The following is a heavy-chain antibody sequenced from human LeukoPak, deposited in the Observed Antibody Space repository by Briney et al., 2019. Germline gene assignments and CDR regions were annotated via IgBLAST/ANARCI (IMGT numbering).Heavy chain of an antibody. CDR2: ISSSSSYI. J-gene: IGHJ3*02. Sequence: RAGGSLRLSCAASGFTFSSYSMNWVRQAPGKGLEWVSSISSSSSYIYYADSVKGRFTISRDNAKNSLYLQMNSLRAEDTAVYYCAREVPKIDIVVVVAATADAFDIWGQGTMVTVSS. CDR3: AREVPKIDIVVVVAATADAFDI. V-gene: IGHV3-21*01. CDR1: GFTFSSYS. D-gene: IGHD2-15*01.